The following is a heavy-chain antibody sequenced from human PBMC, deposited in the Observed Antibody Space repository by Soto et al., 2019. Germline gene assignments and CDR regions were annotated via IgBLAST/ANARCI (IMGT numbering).Heavy chain of an antibody. Sequence: PSETLSLTCTVSGCSISSGGYYWSWIRQHPGKGLEWIGYIYYSGSTYYNPSLKSRVTISVDTSKNQFSLKLSSVTAADTAVYYCASAVRYFDWADFDYWGQGTLVTVSS. D-gene: IGHD3-9*01. V-gene: IGHV4-31*03. J-gene: IGHJ4*02. CDR2: IYYSGST. CDR1: GCSISSGGYY. CDR3: ASAVRYFDWADFDY.